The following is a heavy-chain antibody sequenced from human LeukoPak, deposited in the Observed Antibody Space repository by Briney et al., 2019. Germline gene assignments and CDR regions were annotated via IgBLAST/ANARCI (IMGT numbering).Heavy chain of an antibody. V-gene: IGHV4-38-2*02. D-gene: IGHD3-10*01. CDR2: IYHSGST. CDR3: AILNREFSGVDY. J-gene: IGHJ4*02. Sequence: PSETLSLTCTVSGYSISSGYYWGWIRQPPGKGLEWIGSIYHSGSTYYNPSLKSRVTISVDTSKNQFSLKLSSVTAADTAVYYCAILNREFSGVDYWGQGTLVTVSS. CDR1: GYSISSGYY.